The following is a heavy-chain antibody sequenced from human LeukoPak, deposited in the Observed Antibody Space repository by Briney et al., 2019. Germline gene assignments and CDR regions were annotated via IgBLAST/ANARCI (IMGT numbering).Heavy chain of an antibody. CDR3: TTDSSVLLWFGDLSSVGY. Sequence: GGSLRLSCAASGFTFSNAWMSWVRQAPGKGLEWVGRIKSKTDGGTTDYAAPVKGRFTISRDDSKNTLYLQMDSLKTEDTAVYYCTTDSSVLLWFGDLSSVGYWGQGTLVTVSS. CDR1: GFTFSNAW. J-gene: IGHJ4*02. V-gene: IGHV3-15*01. CDR2: IKSKTDGGTT. D-gene: IGHD3-10*01.